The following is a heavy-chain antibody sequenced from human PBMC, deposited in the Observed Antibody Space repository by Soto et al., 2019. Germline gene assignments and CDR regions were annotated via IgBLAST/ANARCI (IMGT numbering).Heavy chain of an antibody. Sequence: QVQLVQSGAEVKKPGSSVKVSCKASGGTFGSYAISWVRQAPGQGLEWMGGIIPIPGTANYAQKFQGRVTIGADESTHSAYMEPSSPRAEDTAVYYCARSQGSSTSLEIYYYYYYGMDVWGQGTRVTVSS. V-gene: IGHV1-69*01. CDR1: GGTFGSYA. J-gene: IGHJ6*02. CDR2: IIPIPGTA. D-gene: IGHD2-2*01. CDR3: ARSQGSSTSLEIYYYYYYGMDV.